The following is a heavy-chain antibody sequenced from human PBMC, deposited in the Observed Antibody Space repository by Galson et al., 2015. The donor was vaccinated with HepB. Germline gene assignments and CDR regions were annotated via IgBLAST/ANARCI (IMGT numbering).Heavy chain of an antibody. Sequence: SVKVSCKASGYTFTSYGISWVRQAPGQGLEWMGWISAYNGNTNYAQKLQGRVTMTTDTSTSTAYMELRSLRSDDTAVYYCARGDDSSGYYYYYYGMDVWGQGTTVTVSS. J-gene: IGHJ6*02. CDR1: GYTFTSYG. D-gene: IGHD3-22*01. CDR2: ISAYNGNT. V-gene: IGHV1-18*01. CDR3: ARGDDSSGYYYYYYGMDV.